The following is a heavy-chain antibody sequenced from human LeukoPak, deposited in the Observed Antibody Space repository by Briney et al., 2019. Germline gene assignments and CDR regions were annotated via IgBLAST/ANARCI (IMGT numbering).Heavy chain of an antibody. CDR2: INPSGGST. J-gene: IGHJ4*02. D-gene: IGHD1/OR15-1a*01. CDR1: GYTFTSYY. V-gene: IGHV1-46*01. Sequence: ASVEVPCKASGYTFTSYYMHWVRQAPGQGLEWMGIINPSGGSTSYAQKFQGRVTMTRDMSTSTVYMELSSLRSEDTAVYYCASAITGTSLGYWGQGTLVTVSS. CDR3: ASAITGTSLGY.